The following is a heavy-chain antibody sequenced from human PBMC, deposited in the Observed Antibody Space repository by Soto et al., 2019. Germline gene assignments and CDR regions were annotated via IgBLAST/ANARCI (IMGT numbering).Heavy chain of an antibody. D-gene: IGHD1-1*01. CDR3: ARVVQLEPTPYYGMDV. CDR2: IIPIFGTA. Sequence: ASVKVSCKASGGTFSSYAISWVRQAPGQGLEWMGGIIPIFGTANYAQKFQGRVTITADESTSTAYMELSSLRSEDTAVYYCARVVQLEPTPYYGMDVWGQGTTVTVSS. V-gene: IGHV1-69*13. J-gene: IGHJ6*02. CDR1: GGTFSSYA.